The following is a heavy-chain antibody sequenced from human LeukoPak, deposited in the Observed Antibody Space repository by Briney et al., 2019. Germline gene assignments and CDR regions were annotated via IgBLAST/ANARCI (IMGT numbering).Heavy chain of an antibody. CDR1: GFSFSTHA. Sequence: GSLRLSCAASGFSFSTHAMSWVRQAPGKGLEWVSTIYYSGGNTYSADSVKGRFTISRDNAKNMLYLQMTSLRAEDTAIYYCAKDQGQAVVPRRFDYWGQGTLVTVSS. V-gene: IGHV3-23*01. J-gene: IGHJ4*02. CDR3: AKDQGQAVVPRRFDY. CDR2: IYYSGGNT. D-gene: IGHD4-23*01.